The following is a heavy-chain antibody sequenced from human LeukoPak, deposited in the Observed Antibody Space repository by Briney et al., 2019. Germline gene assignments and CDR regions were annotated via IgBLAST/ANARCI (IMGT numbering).Heavy chain of an antibody. D-gene: IGHD2-2*03. CDR1: GFSFSSYT. CDR2: ISGRTSTV. V-gene: IGHV3-48*02. Sequence: GGSLRPSCAASGFSFSSYTMNWVRQAPGKGLEWLSYISGRTSTVYYADSVKGRFTISRDNAKNSLYLQMNSLRDEDTAVYYCARELDSPRRGNDYWGQGTLVTVSS. CDR3: ARELDSPRRGNDY. J-gene: IGHJ4*02.